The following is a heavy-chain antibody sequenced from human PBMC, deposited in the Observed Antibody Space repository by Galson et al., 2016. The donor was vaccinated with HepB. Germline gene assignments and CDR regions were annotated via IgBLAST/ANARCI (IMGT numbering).Heavy chain of an antibody. J-gene: IGHJ5*02. Sequence: SLRLSCAASGFTFSSYGMHWVRQAPGKGLEWVAGIWSDGSNKYYSDSVKGRFTISRDNSKNTLYLQMNSLRAEDRAVYYCARVSSGDYVGSWFDPWGQGTLVPVSS. CDR2: IWSDGSNK. CDR3: ARVSSGDYVGSWFDP. D-gene: IGHD3-22*01. V-gene: IGHV3-33*01. CDR1: GFTFSSYG.